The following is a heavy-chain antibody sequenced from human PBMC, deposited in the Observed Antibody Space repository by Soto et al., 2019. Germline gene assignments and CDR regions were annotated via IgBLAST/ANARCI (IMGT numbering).Heavy chain of an antibody. D-gene: IGHD2-21*02. CDR3: GRILPPATFDY. CDR2: INASGGRT. CDR1: GYTFTSYY. J-gene: IGHJ4*02. V-gene: IGHV1-46*03. Sequence: GASVKVSCKASGYTFTSYYVHCIRQAPGQGLEWMGIINASGGRTTYAPKFQGRVTMTRDTSTSTVYMELSSLTSEDTATYFCGRILPPATFDYWGQGTLVTVSS.